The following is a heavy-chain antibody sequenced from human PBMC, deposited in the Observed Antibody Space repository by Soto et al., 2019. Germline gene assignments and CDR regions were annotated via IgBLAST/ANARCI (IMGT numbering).Heavy chain of an antibody. V-gene: IGHV1-3*05. D-gene: IGHD3-16*02. J-gene: IGHJ4*02. CDR1: GYTFTAYA. CDR2: INPANGNT. CDR3: TRSAIGPYGGLIGPFDY. Sequence: QVQLAQSGAEERKPGASVKVSCEATGYTFTAYAMHWVRQAPGQRLEWMGWINPANGNTKYSQKFQGRLTITSDTSANTVYVELNSLTSEDTAMYYCTRSAIGPYGGLIGPFDYWGQGNLVTVSS.